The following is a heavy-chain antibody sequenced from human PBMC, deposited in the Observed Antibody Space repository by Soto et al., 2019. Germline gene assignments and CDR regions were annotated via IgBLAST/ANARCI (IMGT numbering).Heavy chain of an antibody. CDR1: GVTFSSYA. V-gene: IGHV3-23*01. Sequence: PGGSLRLSCAASGVTFSSYAMSWVRQAPGKGLEWVSAISGSGGSTYYAASVKGRFTISRDNSKNTLYLQMNSLRAEDTAVYYCAKDTMVRGVNWFDPWGQGTLVTVSS. CDR2: ISGSGGST. J-gene: IGHJ5*02. D-gene: IGHD3-10*01. CDR3: AKDTMVRGVNWFDP.